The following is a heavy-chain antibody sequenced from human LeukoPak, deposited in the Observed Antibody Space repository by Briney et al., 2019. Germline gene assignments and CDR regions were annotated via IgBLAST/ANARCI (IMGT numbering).Heavy chain of an antibody. D-gene: IGHD2-2*01. V-gene: IGHV1-46*03. CDR2: INPNGGTT. Sequence: GASVKVSCKASGYTFTSYYIHWVRQAPGQGLEWMGIINPNGGTTTYAQKFQGRVTMTGDTSASAVYMELSSLRSEDTAVYYCTRGDCSSTDCYGRYWGQGTLVTVSS. CDR3: TRGDCSSTDCYGRY. J-gene: IGHJ4*02. CDR1: GYTFTSYY.